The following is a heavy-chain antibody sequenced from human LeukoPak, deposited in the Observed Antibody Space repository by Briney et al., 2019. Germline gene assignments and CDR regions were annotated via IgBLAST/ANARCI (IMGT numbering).Heavy chain of an antibody. Sequence: PGRSLRLSCAASGFTFSSFAIHWVRQAPGKGLEWVAVVSTDGSNQYYADSVKGRFTISRDNSKNTLYLQMNSLRVGDTAVYYCAKELAPYYQLHQDWGQGTLVTVSS. CDR1: GFTFSSFA. CDR2: VSTDGSNQ. J-gene: IGHJ4*02. V-gene: IGHV3-30-3*01. D-gene: IGHD2-2*01. CDR3: AKELAPYYQLHQD.